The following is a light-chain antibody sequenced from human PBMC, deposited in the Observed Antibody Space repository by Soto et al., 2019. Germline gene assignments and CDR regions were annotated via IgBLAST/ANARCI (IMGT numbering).Light chain of an antibody. J-gene: IGLJ2*01. CDR2: RNN. CDR1: SSNIGSNY. V-gene: IGLV1-47*01. CDR3: AAWDDSLSGRVV. Sequence: QSVLTQPPSASGTPGQRVTISCSGSSSNIGSNYVYWYQQLPGTAPKLLIYRNNQRPSGVPDRFSGSKSGTSASLAISGLRSEDVADYYCAAWDDSLSGRVVFGGGTKLTVL.